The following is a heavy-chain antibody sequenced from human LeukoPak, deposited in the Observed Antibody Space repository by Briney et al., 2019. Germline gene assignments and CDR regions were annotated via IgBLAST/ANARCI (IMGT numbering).Heavy chain of an antibody. V-gene: IGHV4-31*03. D-gene: IGHD7-27*01. CDR1: GGSISSGGYY. Sequence: PSETLSLTCTVFGGSISSGGYYWSWIRQHPGKGLEWIGYIYYSGSTYYNPSLKSRVTISVDTSKNQFSLKLSSVTAADTAVYYCARGSGDVPYYFDYWGQGTLVTVSS. CDR3: ARGSGDVPYYFDY. J-gene: IGHJ4*02. CDR2: IYYSGST.